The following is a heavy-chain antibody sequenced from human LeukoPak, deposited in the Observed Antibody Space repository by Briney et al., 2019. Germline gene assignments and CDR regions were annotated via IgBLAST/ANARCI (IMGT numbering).Heavy chain of an antibody. CDR3: TTDGGLY. CDR2: IRNKAKSDTT. D-gene: IGHD3/OR15-3a*01. J-gene: IGHJ4*02. CDR1: GFIFSDHY. V-gene: IGHV3-72*01. Sequence: GGSLRLSCAASGFIFSDHYMDWVRQAPGKGLEWVGRIRNKAKSDTTEYAASVKGRFTLSRDDSKTTAYLQMNSLKTEDTAIYYCTTDGGLYWGQGTLVTVSS.